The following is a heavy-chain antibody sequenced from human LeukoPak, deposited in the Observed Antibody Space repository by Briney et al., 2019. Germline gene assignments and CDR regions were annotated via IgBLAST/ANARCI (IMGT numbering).Heavy chain of an antibody. CDR3: AKGRQIVVVPAAMDY. Sequence: GGSLRLSCAASGFTFGDYAMHWVRQAPGKGLEWVSGISWNSGSIGYADSVKGRFTISRDNAKNSLYLQMNSLRAEDTALYYCAKGRQIVVVPAAMDYWGQGTLVTVSS. J-gene: IGHJ4*02. CDR2: ISWNSGSI. CDR1: GFTFGDYA. D-gene: IGHD2-2*01. V-gene: IGHV3-9*01.